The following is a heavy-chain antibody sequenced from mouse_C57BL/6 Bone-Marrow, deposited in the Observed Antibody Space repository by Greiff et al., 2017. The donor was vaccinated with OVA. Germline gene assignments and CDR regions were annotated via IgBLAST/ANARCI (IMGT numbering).Heavy chain of an antibody. Sequence: LQPGAELVKPGASVKMSCKASGYTFTSYWITWVKQRPGQGLEWIGDIYPGSGSTHYNEQFKSKATRTVDTASSTAYMQLSSLTSEYAAVYYCARGGYSYAMDYWGQGTSVTVSS. CDR3: ARGGYSYAMDY. J-gene: IGHJ4*01. D-gene: IGHD2-3*01. CDR2: IYPGSGST. CDR1: GYTFTSYW. V-gene: IGHV1-55*01.